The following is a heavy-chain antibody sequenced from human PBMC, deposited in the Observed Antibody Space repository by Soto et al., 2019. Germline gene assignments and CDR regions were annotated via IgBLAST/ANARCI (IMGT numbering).Heavy chain of an antibody. CDR3: AKNSGYSGYDVYDYYYGMDV. V-gene: IGHV3-30*18. CDR1: GFTFSLYG. Sequence: QLVESGGGVVQPGRSLRLSCAASGFTFSLYGMHWVRQAPGKGLEWVAVTSYDGSNKYYADSVKGRFTISIDNSKNTLYLQMKSLRAEDTAVYYCAKNSGYSGYDVYDYYYGMDVWGQGTTVPVSS. CDR2: TSYDGSNK. J-gene: IGHJ6*02. D-gene: IGHD5-12*01.